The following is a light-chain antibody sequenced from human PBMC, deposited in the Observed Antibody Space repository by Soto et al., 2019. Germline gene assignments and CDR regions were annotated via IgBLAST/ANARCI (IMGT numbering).Light chain of an antibody. CDR1: SSDVGNYNL. V-gene: IGLV2-23*01. J-gene: IGLJ3*02. Sequence: QSALTQPASVSGSPGQSITIFCTGTSSDVGNYNLVSWYQQHPGKAPKLMIYEGSKRPSGVSNRFSGSKSGNTASLTISGLQAEDEADYYCCSYAGSGTWVFVGGTKLTVL. CDR2: EGS. CDR3: CSYAGSGTWV.